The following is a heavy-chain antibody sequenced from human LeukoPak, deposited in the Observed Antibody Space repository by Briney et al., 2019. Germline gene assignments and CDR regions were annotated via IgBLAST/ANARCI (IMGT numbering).Heavy chain of an antibody. CDR3: ARVSLWCGELFPEDPFTDV. J-gene: IGHJ6*02. CDR1: GFIFSNYA. Sequence: PGGSLRLSCAASGFIFSNYAIHWVRQAPGKGLEWVAVVSYDGTARYYSDSVKDRFSISRDNSKNTLDLQMNSLRTEDTAVYYCARVSLWCGELFPEDPFTDVWGQGTTVTVSS. D-gene: IGHD3-10*01. V-gene: IGHV3-30*04. CDR2: VSYDGTAR.